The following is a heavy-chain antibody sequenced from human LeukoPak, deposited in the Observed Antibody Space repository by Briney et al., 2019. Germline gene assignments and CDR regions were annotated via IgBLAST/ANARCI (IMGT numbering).Heavy chain of an antibody. V-gene: IGHV7-4-1*02. Sequence: ASVKVSCKTSGYTFSNNAMHWVRQAPGQGLEWMGWINTNTGDPTYATGFTGRFVFSLDTSVSTAYLQISSLKADDTAVYYCARDPNSSGYYYPLDYWGQGTLVTVSS. CDR3: ARDPNSSGYYYPLDY. J-gene: IGHJ4*02. D-gene: IGHD3-22*01. CDR1: GYTFSNNA. CDR2: INTNTGDP.